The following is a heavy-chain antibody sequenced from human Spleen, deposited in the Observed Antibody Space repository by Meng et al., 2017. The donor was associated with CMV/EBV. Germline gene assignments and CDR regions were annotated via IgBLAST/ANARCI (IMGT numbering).Heavy chain of an antibody. D-gene: IGHD6-13*01. Sequence: SLKISCAASGFTFDDYAMHWVRQAPGKGLEWVSGISWNSGNIDYADSVKGRFTISRDNAKNSLYLQMNSLRAEDTAVYYCARDGNMPAAAGTLYYYGMDVWGQGTTVTVSS. CDR1: GFTFDDYA. CDR2: ISWNSGNI. V-gene: IGHV3-9*01. J-gene: IGHJ6*02. CDR3: ARDGNMPAAAGTLYYYGMDV.